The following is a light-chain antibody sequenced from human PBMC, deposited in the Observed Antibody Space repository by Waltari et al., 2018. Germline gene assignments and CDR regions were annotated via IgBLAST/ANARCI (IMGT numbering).Light chain of an antibody. CDR3: QSYDSGLSGWV. J-gene: IGLJ3*02. Sequence: QSVLPQPPSVSGAPGQRVTISCTESSSNHGALYDVPWYRQLPGTDTNLLIYGNNNLPSGVPDRFSGSRSGTSASLAITGLQAEDEADYYCQSYDSGLSGWVFGGGTKLTVL. CDR1: SSNHGALYD. CDR2: GNN. V-gene: IGLV1-40*01.